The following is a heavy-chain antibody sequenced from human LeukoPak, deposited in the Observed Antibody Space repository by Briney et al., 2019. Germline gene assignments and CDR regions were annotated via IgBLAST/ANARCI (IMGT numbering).Heavy chain of an antibody. V-gene: IGHV3-48*01. CDR3: ARDGEYYYGSGSYFDY. CDR1: GFTFSSYS. Sequence: GGSLRLSCAASGFTFSSYSLHWVRQAPGKGLEWISYISSSGSTIYYSDSVKGRFTISRDNSKNTLYLQMNSLRAEDTAVYYCARDGEYYYGSGSYFDYWGQGTLVTVSS. D-gene: IGHD3-10*01. J-gene: IGHJ4*02. CDR2: ISSSGSTI.